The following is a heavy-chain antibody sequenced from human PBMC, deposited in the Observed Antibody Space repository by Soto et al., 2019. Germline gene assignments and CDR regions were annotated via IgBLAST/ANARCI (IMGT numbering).Heavy chain of an antibody. D-gene: IGHD2-15*01. V-gene: IGHV3-33*03. J-gene: IGHJ4*02. CDR3: ARWGCSGSNCNLNQRSFDL. Sequence: QVQLVESGGGVVQPGRSLRLSCAASGFIFNEYGMHWVRQAPGKGLEWVAVIWYDGSNKYYADSVKGRFTFSRDNSKNTMSLQMNSQRVEDTAVYYCARWGCSGSNCNLNQRSFDLWGQGTLVTVSS. CDR1: GFIFNEYG. CDR2: IWYDGSNK.